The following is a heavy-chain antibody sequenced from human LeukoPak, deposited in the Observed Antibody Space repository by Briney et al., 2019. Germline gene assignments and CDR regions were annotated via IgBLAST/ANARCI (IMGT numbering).Heavy chain of an antibody. CDR3: TTAEQYYYDSSGYYRPLYFDY. CDR2: IKSKSAGGTT. J-gene: IGHJ4*02. Sequence: PGGSLRLSCAASGFTFTNAWMSWVRQAPGKELERVGRIKSKSAGGTTDYAAPVKGRFTISRDDSKNTLYLQMNSLKTEDTAVYYCTTAEQYYYDSSGYYRPLYFDYWGQGTLVTVSS. CDR1: GFTFTNAW. V-gene: IGHV3-15*01. D-gene: IGHD3-22*01.